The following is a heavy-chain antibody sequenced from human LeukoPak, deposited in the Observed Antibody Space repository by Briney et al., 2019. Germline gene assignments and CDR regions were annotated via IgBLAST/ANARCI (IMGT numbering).Heavy chain of an antibody. D-gene: IGHD2-15*01. J-gene: IGHJ6*03. CDR1: GGSFSGYY. V-gene: IGHV4-34*01. CDR3: ARGYCSGGSCYSYYYYYYMDV. Sequence: ETLSLTCAVYGGSFSGYYWSWIRQPPGKGLEWIGEINHSGSTYYNPSLKSRVTISVDTSKNQFSLKLSSVTAADTAVYYCARGYCSGGSCYSYYYYYYMDVWGKGTTVTVSS. CDR2: INHSGST.